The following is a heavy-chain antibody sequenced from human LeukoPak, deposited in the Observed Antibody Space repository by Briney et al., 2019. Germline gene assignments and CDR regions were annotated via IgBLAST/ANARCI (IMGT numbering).Heavy chain of an antibody. CDR3: ARAGYSYGTGYYFDY. D-gene: IGHD5-18*01. Sequence: SETLSLTCTVSGGSISSYYWSWIRLPPGKGLEWIGYIYYTGATYYNPSLKSRVTISLNTSKNQFSLKLSSATAADAAVYYCARAGYSYGTGYYFDYWGQGALVTVSS. J-gene: IGHJ4*02. CDR1: GGSISSYY. V-gene: IGHV4-59*01. CDR2: IYYTGAT.